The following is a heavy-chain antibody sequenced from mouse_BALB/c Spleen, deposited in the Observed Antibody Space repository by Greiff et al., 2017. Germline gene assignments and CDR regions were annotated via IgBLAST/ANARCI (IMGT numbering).Heavy chain of an antibody. CDR3: ALGAFYFDY. V-gene: IGHV3-6*02. Sequence: EVKLQESGPGLVKPSQSLSLTCSVTGYSITSGYYWNWIRQFPGNKLEWMGYISYDGSNNYNPSLKNRISITRDTSKNQFFLKLNSVTTEDTATYYCALGAFYFDYWGQGTTLTVSS. CDR1: GYSITSGYY. D-gene: IGHD4-1*01. J-gene: IGHJ2*01. CDR2: ISYDGSN.